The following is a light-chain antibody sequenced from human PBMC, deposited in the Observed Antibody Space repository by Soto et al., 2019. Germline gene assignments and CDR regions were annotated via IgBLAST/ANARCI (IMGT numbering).Light chain of an antibody. CDR3: QQRNSWWT. J-gene: IGKJ1*01. CDR1: QSIRTY. V-gene: IGKV3-11*01. Sequence: EIVLTQSPATLSLSPGERATLSCRASQSIRTYLAWYQQKPGQAPRLLMYDASTRATGIPARFSGSGSGTDFTLTINSLAPEDFAVYYCQQRNSWWTFGQGTKVDIK. CDR2: DAS.